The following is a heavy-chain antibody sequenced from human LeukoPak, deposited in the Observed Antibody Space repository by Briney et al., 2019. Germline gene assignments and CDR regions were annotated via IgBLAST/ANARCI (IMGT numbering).Heavy chain of an antibody. CDR2: IYSGGST. J-gene: IGHJ6*02. Sequence: GRSLRLSCAASGFTVSSNYMSWVRQAPGKGLEWVSVIYSGGSTYYADSVKGRFTISRDNSKNTLYLQMNSLRAEDTAVYYCASPTPTTVITIPGDYYYGMDVWGQGTTVTVSS. V-gene: IGHV3-53*01. D-gene: IGHD3-3*01. CDR1: GFTVSSNY. CDR3: ASPTPTTVITIPGDYYYGMDV.